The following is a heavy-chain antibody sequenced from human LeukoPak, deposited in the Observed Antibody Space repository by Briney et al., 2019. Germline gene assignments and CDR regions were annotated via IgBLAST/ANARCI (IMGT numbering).Heavy chain of an antibody. V-gene: IGHV3-30*02. CDR2: IGSDGDKK. Sequence: PGGSLRLSCAASGFSFSHFGMHWVRQAPGKGLEWVAFIGSDGDKKYFADSLKGRLTISRDNSKNMLFLQVSRLRTEDTAVYYCAKDGYCSGGACYAWHFDSWGLGTLVTVSS. D-gene: IGHD2-15*01. CDR3: AKDGYCSGGACYAWHFDS. CDR1: GFSFSHFG. J-gene: IGHJ4*02.